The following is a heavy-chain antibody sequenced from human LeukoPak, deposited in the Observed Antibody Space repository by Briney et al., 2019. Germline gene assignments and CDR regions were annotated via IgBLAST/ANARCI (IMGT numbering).Heavy chain of an antibody. Sequence: ASVKISCKASGYSFTDYFLHWVRQAPGQGLEWMGIINPSGGSTTYAQKFQGRVTMTRDTSTSTVYLELSSLRSEDTALYYCARPAEMATTDYGMDVWGQGTTVIVSS. V-gene: IGHV1-46*01. CDR3: ARPAEMATTDYGMDV. CDR1: GYSFTDYF. J-gene: IGHJ6*02. CDR2: INPSGGST. D-gene: IGHD5-24*01.